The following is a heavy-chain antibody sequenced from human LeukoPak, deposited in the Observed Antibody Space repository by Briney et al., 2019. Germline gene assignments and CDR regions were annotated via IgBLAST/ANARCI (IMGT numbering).Heavy chain of an antibody. D-gene: IGHD2-15*01. J-gene: IGHJ5*02. CDR2: IYPGDSDT. V-gene: IGHV5-51*01. Sequence: GESLKISCKGSGYSFTSYWIGWVRQMRGEGLGWMAIIYPGDSDTRYSPSFQGQVTISADKSISTAYLQWSSLKASDAAMYYCARSHSAGDWFDPWGQGTLVTVSS. CDR3: ARSHSAGDWFDP. CDR1: GYSFTSYW.